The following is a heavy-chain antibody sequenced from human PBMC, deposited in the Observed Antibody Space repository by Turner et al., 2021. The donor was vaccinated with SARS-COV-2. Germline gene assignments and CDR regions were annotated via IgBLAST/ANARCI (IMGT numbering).Heavy chain of an antibody. CDR3: ARRGDNYYGSEYYFDY. CDR2: MYPSDSKA. V-gene: IGHV5-51*03. D-gene: IGHD3-22*01. CDR1: VDTFTSRW. J-gene: IGHJ4*02. Sequence: VQPVQSVAEANKPGEFLKISCKGSVDTFTSRWIAWVRRMPGKGVEWMGIMYPSDSKARYRPSFQSQVTISINKSISTTYIQWSNLTASETDMYYCARRGDNYYGSEYYFDYWGQGTLVTVSS.